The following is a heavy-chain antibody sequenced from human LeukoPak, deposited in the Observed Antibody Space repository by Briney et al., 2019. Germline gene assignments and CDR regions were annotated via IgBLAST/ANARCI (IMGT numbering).Heavy chain of an antibody. D-gene: IGHD5-18*01. CDR2: INHSGST. CDR1: GGSFSGYY. CDR3: ARGFGYSYGSRYYYYGMDV. J-gene: IGHJ6*04. Sequence: SETLSLTCAVYGGSFSGYYWSWIRQPPGKGLEWIGEINHSGSTNYNPSLKSRVTISVDTSKNQFSLKLSSVTAADTAVYYCARGFGYSYGSRYYYYGMDVWAKGPRSPSPQ. V-gene: IGHV4-34*01.